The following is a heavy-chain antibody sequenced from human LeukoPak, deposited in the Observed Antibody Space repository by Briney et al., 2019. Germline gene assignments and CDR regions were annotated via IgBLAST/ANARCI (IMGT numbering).Heavy chain of an antibody. D-gene: IGHD3-10*01. V-gene: IGHV3-20*04. CDR1: GFTFDDYG. CDR3: ARSNVDYGSGSPNWFDP. Sequence: PGGSLRLSCAASGFTFDDYGMSWVRQAPGKGLEWVSGINWNGGSTGYADSVKGRFTISRDNAKNSLYLQMNSLRAEDTALYYCARSNVDYGSGSPNWFDPWGQGTLVTVSP. CDR2: INWNGGST. J-gene: IGHJ5*02.